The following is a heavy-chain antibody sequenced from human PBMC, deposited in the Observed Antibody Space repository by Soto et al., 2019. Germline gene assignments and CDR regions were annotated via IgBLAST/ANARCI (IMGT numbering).Heavy chain of an antibody. CDR3: ARGLTAMVPYYYYGMDV. CDR2: IYYSGST. V-gene: IGHV4-31*03. J-gene: IGHJ6*02. D-gene: IGHD5-18*01. Sequence: PSETLSLTCTFSGFSISSGGYYLSWIRQHPGKGLEWIGYIYYSGSTYYNPSLKSRVTISVDTSKNQFSLKLSSVTAADTAVYYCARGLTAMVPYYYYGMDVWGQGTTVTVSS. CDR1: GFSISSGGYY.